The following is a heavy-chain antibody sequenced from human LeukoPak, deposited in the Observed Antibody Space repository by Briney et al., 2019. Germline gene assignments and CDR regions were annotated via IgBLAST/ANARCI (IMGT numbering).Heavy chain of an antibody. D-gene: IGHD2-15*01. CDR1: GFTFSSYS. CDR2: ISSSSSYI. Sequence: PGGSLRLSCAASGFTFSSYSMNWVRQAPGKGLEWVSSISSSSSYIYYADSVKGRFTISRDNAKNSLYLQMNSLRAEDTAVYYCARDLYCSGGSCYVESMVFDYWGQGTLVTVSS. CDR3: ARDLYCSGGSCYVESMVFDY. J-gene: IGHJ4*02. V-gene: IGHV3-21*01.